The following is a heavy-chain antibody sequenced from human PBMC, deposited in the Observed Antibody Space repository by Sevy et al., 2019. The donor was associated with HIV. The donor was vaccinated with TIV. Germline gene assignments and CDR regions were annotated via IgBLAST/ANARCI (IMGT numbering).Heavy chain of an antibody. CDR1: GFTSSSYA. D-gene: IGHD6-19*01. V-gene: IGHV3-23*01. Sequence: GGSLRLSCAASGFTSSSYAMSWVRQAPGKGLEWVSAISGSAGSTYYADSVKGRFTISRDNSKNTPYLQMNSLRAEDTAVYYCAKRYSSGWYEALLYGMDVWGQGTTVTVSS. CDR3: AKRYSSGWYEALLYGMDV. J-gene: IGHJ6*02. CDR2: ISGSAGST.